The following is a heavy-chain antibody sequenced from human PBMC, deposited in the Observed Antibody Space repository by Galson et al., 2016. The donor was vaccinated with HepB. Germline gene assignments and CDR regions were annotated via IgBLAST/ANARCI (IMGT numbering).Heavy chain of an antibody. CDR3: ARRPRPILKSHWYFDL. V-gene: IGHV3-48*02. CDR1: GFTFSTYS. Sequence: SLRLSCAASGFTFSTYSVNWVRQAPGKGPEWVSYISSSGTTIYYADSVKGRFTISRDTAKNSLYLQMNNLGDEDTAVYYCARRPRPILKSHWYFDLWGRGTLVTVSS. CDR2: ISSSGTTI. J-gene: IGHJ2*01. D-gene: IGHD2-21*01.